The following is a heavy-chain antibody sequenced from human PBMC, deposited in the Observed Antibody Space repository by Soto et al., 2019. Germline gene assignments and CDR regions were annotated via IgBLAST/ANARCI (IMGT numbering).Heavy chain of an antibody. V-gene: IGHV1-46*01. Sequence: QVQLVQSGAEVKKPGASVVISCKASGYTFTDYFMQWVRQAPGQGLEWMGIINPSGGRTSYALKFQGRVTMTRDTSKSTVYMELASLRSEDTAVYYCARSYCSGGSCPDYWGQGTLVTVSS. D-gene: IGHD2-15*01. CDR3: ARSYCSGGSCPDY. CDR2: INPSGGRT. CDR1: GYTFTDYF. J-gene: IGHJ4*02.